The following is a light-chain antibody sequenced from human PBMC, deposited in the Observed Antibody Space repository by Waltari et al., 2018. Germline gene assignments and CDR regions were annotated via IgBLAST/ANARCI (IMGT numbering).Light chain of an antibody. J-gene: IGKJ3*01. CDR1: QSVRRR. V-gene: IGKV3-15*01. CDR3: QQYHNWPPG. Sequence: EMVMTQSPATLSVSLGERATLSCRASQSVRRRLAWYQQKPGQAPRLLVYDASTRATGVPARFSGSGSGTDFILTISGMQSEDFAVYYCQQYHNWPPGFGPGTKVDIK. CDR2: DAS.